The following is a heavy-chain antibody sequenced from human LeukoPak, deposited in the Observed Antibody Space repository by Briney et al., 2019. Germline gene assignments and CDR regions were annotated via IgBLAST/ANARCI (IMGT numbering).Heavy chain of an antibody. D-gene: IGHD3-16*02. CDR2: ISSSYT. Sequence: GGSLRLSCAASGFTFSDYYMSWIRQAPGKGLEWVSYISSSYTNYADSVKGRFTISRDNAKNSLYLQMNSLRAEDTAVYYCARFYYDYVWGSYRYTQFDYWGQGTLVTVSS. CDR3: ARFYYDYVWGSYRYTQFDY. CDR1: GFTFSDYY. J-gene: IGHJ4*02. V-gene: IGHV3-11*06.